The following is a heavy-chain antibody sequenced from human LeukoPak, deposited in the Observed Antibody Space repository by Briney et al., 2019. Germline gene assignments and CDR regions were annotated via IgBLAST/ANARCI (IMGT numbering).Heavy chain of an antibody. Sequence: PGGSLRLSCAASGFTVSSNYMSWVRQAPGKGLEWVSVIYSGGSTYYADSVKGRFTISKDNSKNTLYLQMNSLRAEDTAVYYCARGVAGTSGRDYWGQGTLVTVSS. CDR3: ARGVAGTSGRDY. CDR2: IYSGGST. CDR1: GFTVSSNY. D-gene: IGHD6-19*01. J-gene: IGHJ4*02. V-gene: IGHV3-53*01.